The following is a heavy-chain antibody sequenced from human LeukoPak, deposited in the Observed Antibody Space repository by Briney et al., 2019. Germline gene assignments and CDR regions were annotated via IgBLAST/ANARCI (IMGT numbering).Heavy chain of an antibody. CDR3: ARGICSDGTCSPGY. D-gene: IGHD2-15*01. Sequence: PSETLSLTCAVSGYSISSGYYWGWTRQPPGKGLEWIGSIYHSGSTYYNPSLKSQVTISVDVSKNQFPLKLSSVTAADTAVYYCARGICSDGTCSPGYWGQGTLVTVSS. J-gene: IGHJ4*02. V-gene: IGHV4-38-2*01. CDR2: IYHSGST. CDR1: GYSISSGYY.